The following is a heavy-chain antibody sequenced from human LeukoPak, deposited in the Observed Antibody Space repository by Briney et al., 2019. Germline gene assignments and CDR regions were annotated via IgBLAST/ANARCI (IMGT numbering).Heavy chain of an antibody. J-gene: IGHJ4*02. CDR2: ISASGTGT. D-gene: IGHD5-18*01. CDR3: AKDPYSYGPPYYFDY. CDR1: GFTFNNYA. V-gene: IGHV3-23*01. Sequence: GGSLRLSCAASGFTFNNYAMSWVRQAPGKGLEWVSAISASGTGTYYADSVKGRFTISRDNSKNTLYLQMNSLRAEDTAVYYCAKDPYSYGPPYYFDYWGQGTLVTVSS.